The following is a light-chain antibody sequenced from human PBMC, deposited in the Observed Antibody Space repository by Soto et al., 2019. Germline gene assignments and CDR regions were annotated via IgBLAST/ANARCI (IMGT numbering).Light chain of an antibody. CDR3: LQDYNYPWT. J-gene: IGKJ1*01. Sequence: AIQMTQSPSSLSASVGDRVTITCRASQAIRNDLGWYQQKPGKAPKLLMFDVSRLQSGVPSRFSGSGSGTDFTLTISSLQPEDFGTYYCLQDYNYPWTFGQGTKVEIK. CDR2: DVS. CDR1: QAIRND. V-gene: IGKV1-6*01.